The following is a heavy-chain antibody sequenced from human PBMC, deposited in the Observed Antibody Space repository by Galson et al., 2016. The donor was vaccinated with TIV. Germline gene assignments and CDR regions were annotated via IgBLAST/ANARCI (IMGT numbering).Heavy chain of an antibody. Sequence: SLRLSCAASGFTFSNYAMSWVRQAPGKGLEWVAVIWYDGSKKYYGDSVKGRFTISRDNSKNTLYLQMNSLRAEDTAVYYCARVVTIFGVVIPYNGMDVWGQGTTVTVSS. D-gene: IGHD3-3*01. J-gene: IGHJ6*02. CDR3: ARVVTIFGVVIPYNGMDV. CDR2: IWYDGSKK. CDR1: GFTFSNYA. V-gene: IGHV3-33*08.